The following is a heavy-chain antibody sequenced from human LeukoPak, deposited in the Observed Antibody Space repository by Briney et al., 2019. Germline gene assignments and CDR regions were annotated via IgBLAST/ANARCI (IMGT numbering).Heavy chain of an antibody. J-gene: IGHJ5*02. CDR2: INPNSGGT. D-gene: IGHD6-19*01. CDR3: ARTSIRIAVAGTRRGNWFDP. CDR1: GYTFTGCY. V-gene: IGHV1-2*02. Sequence: ASVKVSCKASGYTFTGCYMHWVRQAPGQGLEWMGWINPNSGGTNYAQKFQGRVTMTRDTSISTAYMELSRLRSDDTAVYYCARTSIRIAVAGTRRGNWFDPWGQGTLVTVSP.